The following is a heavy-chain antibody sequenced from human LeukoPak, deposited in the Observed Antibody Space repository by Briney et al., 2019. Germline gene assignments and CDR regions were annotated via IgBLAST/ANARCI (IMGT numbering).Heavy chain of an antibody. CDR2: IYSGGST. CDR3: ARGIRDSSGYYA. J-gene: IGHJ4*02. CDR1: GFTVSSNY. V-gene: IGHV3-53*01. D-gene: IGHD3-22*01. Sequence: PGGSLRLSCAASGFTVSSNYMSWVRKAPGKGLEWVSVIYSGGSTYYADSVKGRFTISRDNAKNSLYLQMNSLRDEDTAVYYCARGIRDSSGYYAWGQGTLVTVSS.